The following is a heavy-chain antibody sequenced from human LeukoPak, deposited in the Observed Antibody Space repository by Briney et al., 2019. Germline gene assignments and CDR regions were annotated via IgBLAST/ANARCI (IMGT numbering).Heavy chain of an antibody. CDR3: ARQKWDRLTYYYGMDV. D-gene: IGHD1-26*01. CDR1: GYSIHNYY. V-gene: IGHV4-59*08. J-gene: IGHJ6*02. CDR2: VSYSGTP. Sequence: KASETLSLTCTVSGYSIHNYYWSWIRQPPGKGLEWVGYVSYSGTPDYNPSLKSRATISLDTSRNQFSLQLRSVTAADTAEYYCARQKWDRLTYYYGMDVWGQGTTVTVSS.